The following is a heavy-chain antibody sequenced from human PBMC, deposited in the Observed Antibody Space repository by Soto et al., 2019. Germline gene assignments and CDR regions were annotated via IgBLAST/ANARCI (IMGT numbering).Heavy chain of an antibody. Sequence: ESGGGVVQPGRSLRLSCAASGFTFSSYGMHWVRQAPGKGLEWVAVISYDGSNKYYADSVKGRFTISRDNSKNTLYLQMNSLRAEDTAVYYCAKDRGWELPDYYYYGMDVWGQGTTVTVSS. CDR1: GFTFSSYG. CDR2: ISYDGSNK. J-gene: IGHJ6*02. CDR3: AKDRGWELPDYYYYGMDV. V-gene: IGHV3-30*18. D-gene: IGHD1-26*01.